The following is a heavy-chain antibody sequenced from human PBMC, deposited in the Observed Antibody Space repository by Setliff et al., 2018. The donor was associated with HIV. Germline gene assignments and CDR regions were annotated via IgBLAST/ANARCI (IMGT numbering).Heavy chain of an antibody. J-gene: IGHJ3*01. V-gene: IGHV4-59*01. CDR2: IYFTGSS. D-gene: IGHD4-17*01. CDR3: ARVQMAYAAFDV. Sequence: SETLSLTCTVSGGSMSSYYWSWIRQPPGKGLEWIGSIYFTGSSDNNPSLKSRVTLSVDTSKHQFSLKLSSVTAADTAVYYCARVQMAYAAFDVWGQGTMVTVS. CDR1: GGSMSSYY.